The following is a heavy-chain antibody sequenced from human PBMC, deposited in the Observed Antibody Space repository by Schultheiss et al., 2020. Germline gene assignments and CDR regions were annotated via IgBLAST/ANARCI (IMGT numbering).Heavy chain of an antibody. Sequence: GESLEISCAASGFTFSSYSMNWVRQAPGKGLEWVSSISSSSSYIYYADSVKGRFTISRDNAKNSLYLQMNSLRAEDTAVYYCARDLDKIAAPLLEAFDPWGQGTLVTVSS. D-gene: IGHD6-6*01. J-gene: IGHJ5*02. V-gene: IGHV3-21*01. CDR2: ISSSSSYI. CDR3: ARDLDKIAAPLLEAFDP. CDR1: GFTFSSYS.